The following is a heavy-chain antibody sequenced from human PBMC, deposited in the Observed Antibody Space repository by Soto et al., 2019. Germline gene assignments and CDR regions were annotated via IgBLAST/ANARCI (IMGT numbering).Heavy chain of an antibody. D-gene: IGHD3-3*01. CDR3: ATGDVLLRFLAWLFFFHH. V-gene: IGHV1-3*01. J-gene: IGHJ4*02. CDR1: GDTFNTHT. CDR2: INAGNGDT. Sequence: QVQFVQSGAAVRKPGASVTVSCQASGDTFNTHTIHWLRQAAGQRLEWMGWINAGNGDTKYSQKFQGRVTMTRDTSARTTDMELASLTSEDTAVYYCATGDVLLRFLAWLFFFHHWGQGTLVTVSS.